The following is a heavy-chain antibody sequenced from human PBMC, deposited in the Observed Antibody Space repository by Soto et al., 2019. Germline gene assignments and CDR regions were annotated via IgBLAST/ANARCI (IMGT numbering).Heavy chain of an antibody. Sequence: QVQLEQSGAEVKKPGDSVKVSCKASGYTFTHFYITWVRQAPGQGLEWMGAISPHNFNTNYAQKFRRRVTLTTEKSTNTAYMDLRSLTSDDTAVYYCARDEGGYDILTGYYKAHHFDYWGQGVPVTVSS. CDR3: ARDEGGYDILTGYYKAHHFDY. V-gene: IGHV1-18*01. CDR2: ISPHNFNT. D-gene: IGHD3-9*01. J-gene: IGHJ4*02. CDR1: GYTFTHFY.